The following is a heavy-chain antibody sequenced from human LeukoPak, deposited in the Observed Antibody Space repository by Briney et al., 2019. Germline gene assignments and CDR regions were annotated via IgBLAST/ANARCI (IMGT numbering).Heavy chain of an antibody. CDR2: MNPNSGNT. V-gene: IGHV1-8*01. D-gene: IGHD5-18*01. Sequence: ASVKVSCKASGYTFTSYDINWVRQATGQGLEWMGWMNPNSGNTGYAQKLQGRVTMTRNTSISTAYMELSSLRSEDTAVYYCARGVDTAMVRWYYYYYYMDVWGKGTTVTVSS. J-gene: IGHJ6*03. CDR3: ARGVDTAMVRWYYYYYYMDV. CDR1: GYTFTSYD.